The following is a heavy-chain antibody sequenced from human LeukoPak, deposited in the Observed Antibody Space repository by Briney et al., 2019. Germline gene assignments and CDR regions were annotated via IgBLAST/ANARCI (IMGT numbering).Heavy chain of an antibody. Sequence: GESPKISCKGSGYSFTSYWIGWVRQMPGKGLEWMGIIYPGDSDTRYSPSFQGQVTISADKSISTAYLQWSSLKASDTAMYYCARLGIGYGYSAYYYMDVWGKGTTVTVSS. CDR1: GYSFTSYW. J-gene: IGHJ6*03. V-gene: IGHV5-51*01. CDR2: IYPGDSDT. CDR3: ARLGIGYGYSAYYYMDV. D-gene: IGHD5-18*01.